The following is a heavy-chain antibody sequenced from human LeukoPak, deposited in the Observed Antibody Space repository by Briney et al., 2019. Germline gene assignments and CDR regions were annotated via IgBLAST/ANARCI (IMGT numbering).Heavy chain of an antibody. CDR1: GGSISSGGYS. CDR3: ARVVAAAGNNWFDP. D-gene: IGHD6-13*01. Sequence: TLSLTCTVSGGSISSGGYSWSWIRQTPGKGLEWIAYIHDSGSTYNNPSLKSRLSISIDTSKNQFSLKLNSVTAADTAVYYYARVVAAAGNNWFDPWGQGTLVTVSS. J-gene: IGHJ5*02. V-gene: IGHV4-30-4*07. CDR2: IHDSGST.